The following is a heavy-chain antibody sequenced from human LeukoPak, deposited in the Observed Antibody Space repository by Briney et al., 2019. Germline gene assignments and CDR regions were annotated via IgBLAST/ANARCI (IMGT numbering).Heavy chain of an antibody. J-gene: IGHJ6*02. Sequence: PSETLSLTCAVSGGSISSSNWWRWVRQPPGKGLEWIGEIYHSGSTNYNPSLKSRVTISVDKSKNQFSLKLSSVTAADTAVYYCARGPPYYGSGSYYKAEGMDVWGQGTTVTVSS. CDR3: ARGPPYYGSGSYYKAEGMDV. V-gene: IGHV4-4*02. D-gene: IGHD3-10*01. CDR2: IYHSGST. CDR1: GGSISSSNW.